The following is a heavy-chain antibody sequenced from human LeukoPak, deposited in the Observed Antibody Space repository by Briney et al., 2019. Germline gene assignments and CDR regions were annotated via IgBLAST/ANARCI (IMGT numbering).Heavy chain of an antibody. CDR1: GFSFNSYA. J-gene: IGHJ4*01. V-gene: IGHV3-23*01. CDR3: AKDSSAWYFSFDF. D-gene: IGHD6-13*01. Sequence: GGSLRLSCAGSGFSFNSYALHWVRQAPGKGLEWVSGISGLGDKQYYADSVKGRFTISIDNSKNTVYLDMNSLRVEETGIYYCAKDSSAWYFSFDFWGQGTPVTVSS. CDR2: ISGLGDKQ.